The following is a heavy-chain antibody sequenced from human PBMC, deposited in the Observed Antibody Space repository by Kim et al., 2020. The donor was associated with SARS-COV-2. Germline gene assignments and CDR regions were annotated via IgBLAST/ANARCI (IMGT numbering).Heavy chain of an antibody. CDR3: ARDLAVAGRDWFDP. V-gene: IGHV6-1*01. Sequence: AVSVKSRITITPDTSKNQFSLQLNSVTPEDTAVYYCARDLAVAGRDWFDPWGQGTLVTVSS. D-gene: IGHD6-19*01. J-gene: IGHJ5*02.